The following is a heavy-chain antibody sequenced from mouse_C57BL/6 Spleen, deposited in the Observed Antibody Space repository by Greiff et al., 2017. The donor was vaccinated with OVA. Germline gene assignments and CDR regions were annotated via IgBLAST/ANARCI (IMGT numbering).Heavy chain of an antibody. D-gene: IGHD1-1*01. CDR1: GFSINSDCY. J-gene: IGHJ1*03. V-gene: IGHV3-3*01. CDR3: ARALGSSYGWYFDV. CDR2: TFYSGIT. Sequence: VQLKESGPSLVRPSQTLSLTCTVTGFSINSDCYWIWIRQFPGNKLEYIGYTFYSGITYYNPSLESRTYITRDTSKNQFSLKLSSVTTEDTATYDCARALGSSYGWYFDVWGTGTTVTVSS.